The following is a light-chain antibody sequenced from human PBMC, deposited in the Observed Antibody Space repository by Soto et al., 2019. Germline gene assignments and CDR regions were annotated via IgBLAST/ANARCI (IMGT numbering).Light chain of an antibody. V-gene: IGLV2-8*01. Sequence: QSALTQPPSASGSPGQSVTISCTGTSSDVGGYNYVSWYQHHPGKAPKLMIYEVSKRPSGVPDRFSGSKSGNTDSLTVSGLQAEDEADYYCSSYAGTKNVVFGGGTKLTVL. CDR1: SSDVGGYNY. CDR2: EVS. J-gene: IGLJ2*01. CDR3: SSYAGTKNVV.